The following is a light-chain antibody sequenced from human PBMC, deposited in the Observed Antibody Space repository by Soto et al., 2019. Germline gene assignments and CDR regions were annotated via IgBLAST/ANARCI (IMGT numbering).Light chain of an antibody. Sequence: IGVTQSPATLSLYKGERATLSCRASQSVSSYLAWYQQKPGQAPRLLIYDASNRATGIPARFSGSGSGTDFTLTISSLEPEDFAVYYCQQCGSSPWPFCQG. CDR2: DAS. V-gene: IGKV3-11*01. CDR3: QQCGSSPWP. CDR1: QSVSSY. J-gene: IGKJ1*01.